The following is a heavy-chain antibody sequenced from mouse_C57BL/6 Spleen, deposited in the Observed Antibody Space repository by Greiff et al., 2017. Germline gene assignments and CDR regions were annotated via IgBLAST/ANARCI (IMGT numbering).Heavy chain of an antibody. V-gene: IGHV1-85*01. Sequence: VQLQQSGPELVKPGASVKLSCKASGYTFTSYDINWVKQRPGQGLEWIGWIYPRDGSTKDNGKFKGKATLTVDTTSSTAYMELHSLTSEDSAVYLCARYYVCDDYAMDYWGTGTSGTVAS. D-gene: IGHD2-2*01. CDR1: GYTFTSYD. CDR2: IYPRDGST. J-gene: IGHJ4*01. CDR3: ARYYVCDDYAMDY.